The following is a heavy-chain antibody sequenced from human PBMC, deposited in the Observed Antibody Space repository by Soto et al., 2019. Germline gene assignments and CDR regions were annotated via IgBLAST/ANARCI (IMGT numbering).Heavy chain of an antibody. J-gene: IGHJ4*02. CDR1: GFSLTSPAVG. D-gene: IGHD6-19*01. V-gene: IGHV2-5*02. CDR3: AHGSGWLFDY. CDR2: IYWDEDK. Sequence: QITLKESGPTLVKPTQTLTLTCTFSGFSLTSPAVGVNWIRQPPGTVLEWLALIYWDEDKQYSPSLKSGLSSPADLSKNKVFLTLINMEPGHTATYDCAHGSGWLFDYWGQGTLVTVSP.